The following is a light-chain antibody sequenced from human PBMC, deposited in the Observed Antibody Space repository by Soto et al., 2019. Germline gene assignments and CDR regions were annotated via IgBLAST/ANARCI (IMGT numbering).Light chain of an antibody. CDR3: QQLKKYPLT. CDR2: DAA. J-gene: IGKJ4*01. Sequence: IQLTQSPSSLSASVGDRVTITCRASQGISSYLGWYQQKPGKAPKLLIYDAATLQSGAPSRFSGSGSGTDFTLTITSLQPEDFATYYCQQLKKYPLTFGGGTKVEIK. V-gene: IGKV1-9*01. CDR1: QGISSY.